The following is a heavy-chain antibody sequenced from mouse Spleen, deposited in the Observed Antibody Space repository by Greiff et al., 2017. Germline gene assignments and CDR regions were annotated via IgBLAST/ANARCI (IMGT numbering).Heavy chain of an antibody. CDR2: IRNKANGYTT. CDR3: ARFPNPSIRDV. Sequence: DVKLVESGGGLVQPGGSLSLSCAASGFTFTDYYMSWVRQPPGKALEWLGFIRNKANGYTTEYSASVKGRFTISRDNSQSILYLQMNALRAEDSATYYCARFPNPSIRDVWGTGTTVTVSS. V-gene: IGHV7-3*01. CDR1: GFTFTDYY. J-gene: IGHJ1*03.